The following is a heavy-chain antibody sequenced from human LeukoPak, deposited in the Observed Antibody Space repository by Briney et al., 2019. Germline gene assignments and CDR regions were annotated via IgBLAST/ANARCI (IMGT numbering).Heavy chain of an antibody. J-gene: IGHJ3*02. CDR1: GFSLSTSGMR. D-gene: IGHD3-10*01. Sequence: SGPALVKPTQTLTLTCTSSGFSLSTSGMRVSWIRRPPGKALEWLARIDWDDDKFYSTSLKTRLTISKDTSKNQVVLTMTNMDPVDTATYYCARIQSYYYGSGSYYNADAFDIWGQGTMVTVSS. CDR3: ARIQSYYYGSGSYYNADAFDI. V-gene: IGHV2-70*04. CDR2: IDWDDDK.